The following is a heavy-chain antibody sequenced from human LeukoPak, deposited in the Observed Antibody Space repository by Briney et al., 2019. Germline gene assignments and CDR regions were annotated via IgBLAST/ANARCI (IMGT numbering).Heavy chain of an antibody. Sequence: HPGRSLRLSCAASGFTFRSYAMHWVRQAPGKGLEWVAVISYDGSNKYYADSVKGRFTISRDNSKNTLYLQMNSLRAEDTAVHYCARENFGSYYFDYWGQGTLVTVSS. CDR3: ARENFGSYYFDY. CDR2: ISYDGSNK. J-gene: IGHJ4*02. V-gene: IGHV3-30-3*01. CDR1: GFTFRSYA. D-gene: IGHD3-10*01.